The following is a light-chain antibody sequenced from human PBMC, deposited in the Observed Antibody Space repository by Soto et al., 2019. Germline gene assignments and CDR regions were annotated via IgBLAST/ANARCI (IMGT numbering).Light chain of an antibody. CDR3: QQYKNWLALT. CDR1: QSVSSN. V-gene: IGKV3-15*01. J-gene: IGKJ4*01. CDR2: GTS. Sequence: PATLSVSPGERATLSCRASQSVSSNLAWYQQKPGQSPRLLIYGTSTRATGIPARFSGSGSGTEFTLTISSLQSEDSAVYYCQQYKNWLALTFGGGTKVDIK.